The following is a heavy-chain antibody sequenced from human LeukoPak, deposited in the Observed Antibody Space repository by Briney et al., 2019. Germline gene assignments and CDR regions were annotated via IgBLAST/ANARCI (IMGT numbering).Heavy chain of an antibody. J-gene: IGHJ6*03. CDR2: IYHSGNT. CDR1: GYSISSGYY. V-gene: IGHV4-38-2*01. D-gene: IGHD6-13*01. Sequence: SETLSLTCAVSGYSISSGYYWGWIRQPPGKGLEWIGCIYHSGNTYYNPSLKSRVTISVDTSKNLFSLSLTSVTAADTAVYYCARQGGSSSPYYYYYMDVWGKGTTVTVSS. CDR3: ARQGGSSSPYYYYYMDV.